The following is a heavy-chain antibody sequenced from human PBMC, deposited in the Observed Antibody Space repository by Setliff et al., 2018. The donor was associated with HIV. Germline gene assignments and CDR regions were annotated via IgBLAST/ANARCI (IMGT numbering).Heavy chain of an antibody. CDR3: ARDRSRHYGAGGRLDV. V-gene: IGHV4-39*07. Sequence: PSETLSLTCTVSGGSITSSSYYWGWVRQPPGKGLEWIGTIYYSGTTYYNPSLKSRVTISVDMSKNQFSLKLSSVTAADTAVYYCARDRSRHYGAGGRLDVWGKGTTVTVSS. D-gene: IGHD4-17*01. J-gene: IGHJ6*04. CDR2: IYYSGTT. CDR1: GGSITSSSYY.